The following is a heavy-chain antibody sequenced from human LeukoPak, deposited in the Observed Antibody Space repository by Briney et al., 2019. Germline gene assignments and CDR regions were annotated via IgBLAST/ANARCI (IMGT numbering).Heavy chain of an antibody. J-gene: IGHJ4*02. D-gene: IGHD3-10*01. CDR2: ISYDGSNK. CDR3: AKGATADYYGSGSYFDY. V-gene: IGHV3-30*18. Sequence: GGSLRLSCAASGFTFSSYGMHWVRQAPGKGLEWVAVISYDGSNKYYADSVKGRFTISRDNSKNTLYLQMNSLRAEDTAVYYCAKGATADYYGSGSYFDYWGQGTLVTVSS. CDR1: GFTFSSYG.